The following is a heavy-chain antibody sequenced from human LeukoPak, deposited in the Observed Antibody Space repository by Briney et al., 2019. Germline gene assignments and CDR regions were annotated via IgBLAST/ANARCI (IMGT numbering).Heavy chain of an antibody. CDR2: IIPIFGTA. CDR3: ARDHDILTGYLDY. D-gene: IGHD3-9*01. Sequence: SSVKVSCKASGGTFSSYAISWVRQAPGQGLEWMGGIIPIFGTANYAQKFQGRFTITTDESTSTAYMELSSLRSEDTAVYYCARDHDILTGYLDYWGQGTLVTVSS. J-gene: IGHJ4*02. V-gene: IGHV1-69*05. CDR1: GGTFSSYA.